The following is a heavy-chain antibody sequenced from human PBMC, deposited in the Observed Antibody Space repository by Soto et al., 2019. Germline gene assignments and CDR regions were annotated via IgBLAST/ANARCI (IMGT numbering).Heavy chain of an antibody. J-gene: IGHJ6*02. Sequence: ASVKVSCKASGYTFTGYYMHWVRHAPGQGLEWMGWINPNSGGTNYAQKFQGWVTMTRDTSISTAYMELSRLRSDDTAVYYCARDGAYVYDFWSGYKTLYYYYGMDVWGQGTTVTVSS. D-gene: IGHD3-3*01. CDR2: INPNSGGT. V-gene: IGHV1-2*04. CDR1: GYTFTGYY. CDR3: ARDGAYVYDFWSGYKTLYYYYGMDV.